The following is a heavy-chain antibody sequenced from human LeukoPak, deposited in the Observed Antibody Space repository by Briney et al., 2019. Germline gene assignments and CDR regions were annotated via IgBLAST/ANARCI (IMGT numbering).Heavy chain of an antibody. V-gene: IGHV3-48*03. CDR2: ISTSGTTI. CDR3: ARRSCSSTSCLLDY. J-gene: IGHJ4*02. D-gene: IGHD2-2*01. CDR1: GFTFSSYE. Sequence: PGGSLRLSCSAPGFTFSSYEMNWVRQAPGKGLEWLSYISTSGTTIFYAESLKGRFTISRDNAKNSLWLQMNSLRAEDTAVYFCARRSCSSTSCLLDYWGQGTLVTVSS.